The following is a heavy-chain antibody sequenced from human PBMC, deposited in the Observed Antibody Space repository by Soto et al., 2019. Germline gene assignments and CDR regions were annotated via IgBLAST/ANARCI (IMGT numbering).Heavy chain of an antibody. J-gene: IGHJ5*02. Sequence: QVRLVHSETEVKKPGASVNVSCKASGYTFTSYTISWVRQAPGQGLEWMGWISANNGNTEFAQKFQDRLTMIADTTTSTAYLGLRNLRPDDTAVYYCARSLPWFDPWGQGTLVAVSS. V-gene: IGHV1-18*01. CDR2: ISANNGNT. CDR3: ARSLPWFDP. CDR1: GYTFTSYT.